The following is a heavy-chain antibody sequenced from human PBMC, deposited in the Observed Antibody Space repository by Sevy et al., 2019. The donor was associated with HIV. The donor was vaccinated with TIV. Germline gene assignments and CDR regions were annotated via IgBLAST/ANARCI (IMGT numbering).Heavy chain of an antibody. V-gene: IGHV3-21*04. CDR3: ARDFTIFGVVSGIDY. CDR1: GFTFRTYS. CDR2: ISDESRYI. D-gene: IGHD3-3*01. J-gene: IGHJ4*02. Sequence: GGSLRLSCAASGFTFRTYSMNWVRHAPGKGLEWLSSISDESRYIYYSDSVKGRFTISRANAKNLLFLQMNNLRVEDTAIYYCARDFTIFGVVSGIDYWGQGNLVTVSS.